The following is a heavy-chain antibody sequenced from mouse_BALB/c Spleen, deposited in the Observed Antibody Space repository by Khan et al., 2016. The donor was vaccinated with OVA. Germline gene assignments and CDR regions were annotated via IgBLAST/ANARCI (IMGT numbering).Heavy chain of an antibody. D-gene: IGHD1-1*01. CDR3: ARLAYFYDSEGFAY. CDR1: GFTFSTYG. CDR2: VSTGGHFT. J-gene: IGHJ3*01. Sequence: EVQLQESGGDVVKPGGSLKLSCAASGFTFSTYGMPWVRQTPDKRLEWVATVSTGGHFTYYPDTVKGRFTISRDNAKDTLYLQMSSLKSEDTAMFYCARLAYFYDSEGFAYWGQGTLVTVSA. V-gene: IGHV5-6*01.